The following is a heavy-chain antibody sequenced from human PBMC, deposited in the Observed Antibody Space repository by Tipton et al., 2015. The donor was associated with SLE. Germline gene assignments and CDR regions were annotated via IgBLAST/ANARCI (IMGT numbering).Heavy chain of an antibody. J-gene: IGHJ4*02. CDR3: VRSSVLERRRYFDS. D-gene: IGHD1-1*01. CDR1: GGSVLSGPNS. V-gene: IGHV4-39*07. Sequence: TLSLTCSVSGGSVLSGPNSWGWIRQSPRTGLEWIGLIYYSGTTFYNPSLTSRVSISLDTPKNQFSLRLTSVTAADTAVYFCVRSSVLERRRYFDSWGQGALVTVSS. CDR2: IYYSGTT.